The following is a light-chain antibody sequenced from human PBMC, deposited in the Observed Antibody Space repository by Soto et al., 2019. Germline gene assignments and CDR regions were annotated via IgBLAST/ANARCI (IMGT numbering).Light chain of an antibody. V-gene: IGLV2-8*01. Sequence: QSALSQPPSASGSPGQSVTISCTGTSSDVGGYNYVSWYQQHPGKGPKLMIYEVSKRPSGVPDRFSGSRSGNTASLTVSGLQAEDEADYFCSSYAGRNNYVFGTETKLNVL. J-gene: IGLJ1*01. CDR2: EVS. CDR3: SSYAGRNNYV. CDR1: SSDVGGYNY.